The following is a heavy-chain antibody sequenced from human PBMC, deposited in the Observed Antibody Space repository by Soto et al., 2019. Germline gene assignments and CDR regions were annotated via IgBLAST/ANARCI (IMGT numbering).Heavy chain of an antibody. V-gene: IGHV4-34*01. CDR2: INHSGST. Sequence: QVQLQQWGAGLLKPSETLSLTCAVYGGSFSGYYWSWIRQPPGKGLEWIGEINHSGSTNYNPSLKSRVTISVDTSKNQFSLKLRSVTAADTAVYYCARRRMITFGGVIVILSYFDYWGQGTLVTVSS. CDR1: GGSFSGYY. CDR3: ARRRMITFGGVIVILSYFDY. J-gene: IGHJ4*02. D-gene: IGHD3-16*02.